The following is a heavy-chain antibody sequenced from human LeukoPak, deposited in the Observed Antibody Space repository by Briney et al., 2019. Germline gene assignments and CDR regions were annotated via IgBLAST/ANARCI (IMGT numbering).Heavy chain of an antibody. CDR3: ARQVIGYYFMDV. CDR2: IRYDGSNK. J-gene: IGHJ6*03. D-gene: IGHD2/OR15-2a*01. V-gene: IGHV3-30*02. CDR1: GFTFSNYG. Sequence: GGSLRLSCAASGFTFSNYGMHWVRQAPGKGLEWVAFIRYDGSNKYYADSVKGRFTISRDNSKNTLYLQMNSLRAEDTAVYYCARQVIGYYFMDVWGKGTTVTVSS.